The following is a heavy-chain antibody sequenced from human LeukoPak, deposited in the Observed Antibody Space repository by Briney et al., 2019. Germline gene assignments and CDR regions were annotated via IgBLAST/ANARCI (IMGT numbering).Heavy chain of an antibody. D-gene: IGHD4-23*01. CDR3: ARGRLGNYYFDY. V-gene: IGHV4-38-2*01. J-gene: IGHJ4*02. CDR1: GYSISSGYY. CDR2: IYHSGST. Sequence: SETLSLTCAVSGYSISSGYYWGWIRQPPGKGLEWIGSIYHSGSTYYNPSLKSRVTISVDTSENQFSLKLSSVTAADTAVYYCARGRLGNYYFDYWGQGTLVTVSS.